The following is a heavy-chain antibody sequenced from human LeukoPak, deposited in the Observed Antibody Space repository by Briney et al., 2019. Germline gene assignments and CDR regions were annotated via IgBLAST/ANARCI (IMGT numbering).Heavy chain of an antibody. Sequence: PGESLRLSCAASGFTFSSYNMNWVRQAPGKGLEWVSSISGSSTYIYYADSVRGRFTISRDNAKNSLFLHMNSLRAEDTAVYYCAREVGATDDYWGQGTLATVSS. D-gene: IGHD1-26*01. CDR2: ISGSSTYI. CDR3: AREVGATDDY. J-gene: IGHJ4*02. CDR1: GFTFSSYN. V-gene: IGHV3-21*01.